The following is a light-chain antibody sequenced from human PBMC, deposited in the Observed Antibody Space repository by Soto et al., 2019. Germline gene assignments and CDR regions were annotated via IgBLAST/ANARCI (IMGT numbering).Light chain of an antibody. CDR1: QSVSNN. CDR2: GAS. CDR3: QQYNNWWT. J-gene: IGKJ1*01. Sequence: EIVMTQSPATRSVSPGERATLSCRASQSVSNNLAWYQKKPGQAPRLLIYGASTRATGIPARFSGSGSGTDFTLTISSLQSEDFAVYYCQQYNNWWTFGQGTRVEIK. V-gene: IGKV3-15*01.